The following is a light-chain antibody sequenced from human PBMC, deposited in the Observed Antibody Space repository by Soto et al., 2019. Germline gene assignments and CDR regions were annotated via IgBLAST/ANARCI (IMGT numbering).Light chain of an antibody. Sequence: DIQMTQSPSTLSASVGDRVTITCRASQSVSSWLAWYQQKPGKAPKLLIYDASSLESGVPSRFSGSGSGTEFTLTISSLQPDDFATYYCQQYNSYSSPTFSGGTKVDIK. CDR3: QQYNSYSSPT. CDR2: DAS. V-gene: IGKV1-5*01. CDR1: QSVSSW. J-gene: IGKJ4*01.